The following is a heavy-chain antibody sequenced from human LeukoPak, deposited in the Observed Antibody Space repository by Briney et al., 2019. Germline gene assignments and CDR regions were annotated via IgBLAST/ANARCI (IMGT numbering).Heavy chain of an antibody. Sequence: GGSLRLSCAASGFTFSSYAMSWVREAPGKGREWGSAISGSGGSTYYADSVKGRFTISRDNSKNTLYLQMNSLRAEDTAVHYCAKDYGDFDYWGQGTLVTVSS. CDR1: GFTFSSYA. CDR2: ISGSGGST. CDR3: AKDYGDFDY. V-gene: IGHV3-23*01. D-gene: IGHD3-10*01. J-gene: IGHJ4*02.